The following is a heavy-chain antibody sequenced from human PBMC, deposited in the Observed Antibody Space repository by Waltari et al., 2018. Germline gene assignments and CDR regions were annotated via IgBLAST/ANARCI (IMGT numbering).Heavy chain of an antibody. CDR2: IYHSGST. CDR3: ARGRGGLLWFGELLEPKWFDP. V-gene: IGHV4-31*03. Sequence: QVQLQESGPGLVKPSQTLSLTCTVSGGSISSGGYYWSWIRQHPGKGLEWIGYIYHSGSTNYNPSLKSRVTISVDTSKNQFSLKLSSVTAADTAVYYCARGRGGLLWFGELLEPKWFDPWGQGTLVTVSS. J-gene: IGHJ5*02. CDR1: GGSISSGGYY. D-gene: IGHD3-10*01.